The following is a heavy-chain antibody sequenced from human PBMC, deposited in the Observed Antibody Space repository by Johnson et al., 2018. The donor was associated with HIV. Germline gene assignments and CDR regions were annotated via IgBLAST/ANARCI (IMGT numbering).Heavy chain of an antibody. D-gene: IGHD1-1*01. CDR1: GFTFSSYG. Sequence: QVQLVESGGGVVQPGGSLRLSCAASGFTFSSYGMHWVRQAPGKGLEWVAFIRYDGNNKYYAESVKGRFTISRDNFKNTLYLQMNSLRAEDTAVYYCARDTKVPRYNWNDGAFDIWGQGTMVTVSS. V-gene: IGHV3-30*02. CDR2: IRYDGNNK. CDR3: ARDTKVPRYNWNDGAFDI. J-gene: IGHJ3*02.